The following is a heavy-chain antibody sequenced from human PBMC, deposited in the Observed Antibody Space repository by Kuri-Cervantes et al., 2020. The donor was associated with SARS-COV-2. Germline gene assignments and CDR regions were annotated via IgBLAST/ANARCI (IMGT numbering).Heavy chain of an antibody. J-gene: IGHJ4*02. CDR3: ARQSADCSSASCYIDY. Sequence: KVSCKGSGYSFTSYWIGWVRQMPGKDLEWIEIIYPGDSDTRYSPYFQGQVTISDDKSISTAYLQRSSLKASDTAMYYCARQSADCSSASCYIDYWGQGTLVTVSS. CDR1: GYSFTSYW. D-gene: IGHD2-2*02. V-gene: IGHV5-51*01. CDR2: IYPGDSDT.